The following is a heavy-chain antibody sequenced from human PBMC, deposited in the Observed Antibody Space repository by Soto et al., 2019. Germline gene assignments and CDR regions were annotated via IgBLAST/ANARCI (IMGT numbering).Heavy chain of an antibody. CDR3: AKYIGYSSSWYEVDP. CDR2: ISGSGGST. J-gene: IGHJ5*02. Sequence: GGSLRLACAASGFTFSSYAMSWVRQAPGKGLEWVSAISGSGGSTYYADSVKGRFTISRDNSKSTLYLQMNSLRAEDTAVYYCAKYIGYSSSWYEVDPWGQGTLVTVSS. CDR1: GFTFSSYA. D-gene: IGHD6-13*01. V-gene: IGHV3-23*01.